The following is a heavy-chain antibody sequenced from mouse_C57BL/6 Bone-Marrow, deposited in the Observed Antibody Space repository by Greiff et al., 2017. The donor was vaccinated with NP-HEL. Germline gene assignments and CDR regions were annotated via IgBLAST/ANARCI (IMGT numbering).Heavy chain of an antibody. J-gene: IGHJ2*01. Sequence: QVQLKQPGAELVRPGSSVKLSCKASGYTFTSYWMDWVKQRPGQGLEWIGNIYPSDSETHYNQKFKDKATLTVDKSSSTAYMQLSSLTSEDSAVYYCARGGVYYYGSSHYFDYWGQGTTLTVSS. CDR2: IYPSDSET. CDR1: GYTFTSYW. V-gene: IGHV1-61*01. D-gene: IGHD1-1*01. CDR3: ARGGVYYYGSSHYFDY.